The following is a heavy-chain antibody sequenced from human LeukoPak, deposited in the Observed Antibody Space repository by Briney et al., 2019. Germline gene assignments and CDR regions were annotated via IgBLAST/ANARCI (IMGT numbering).Heavy chain of an antibody. J-gene: IGHJ4*02. D-gene: IGHD2-2*01. CDR1: GGSISSSSYY. Sequence: PSETLSLTCTVSGGSISSSSYYWGWIRQPPGKGLEWIGSIYYSGSTYYNPSLKSRVTISVDTSKNQFSLKLSSVTAADTAVYYCARHDYNQLLKQLEYYFDYWGQGTLVTVSS. CDR2: IYYSGST. V-gene: IGHV4-39*01. CDR3: ARHDYNQLLKQLEYYFDY.